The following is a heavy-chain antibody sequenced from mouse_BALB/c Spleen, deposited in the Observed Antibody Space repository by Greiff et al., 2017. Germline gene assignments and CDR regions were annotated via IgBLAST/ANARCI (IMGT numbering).Heavy chain of an antibody. Sequence: QVTLKESGPGILQPSQTLSLTCSFSGFSLSTYGIGVGWIRQPSGKGLEWLAHIWWNDNKYYNTALKSRLTISKDTSNNQVFLKIASVDTADTATYYCARIAGSSYAMDYWGQGTSVTVSS. CDR3: ARIAGSSYAMDY. CDR1: GFSLSTYGIG. CDR2: IWWNDNK. D-gene: IGHD1-1*01. J-gene: IGHJ4*01. V-gene: IGHV8-11*01.